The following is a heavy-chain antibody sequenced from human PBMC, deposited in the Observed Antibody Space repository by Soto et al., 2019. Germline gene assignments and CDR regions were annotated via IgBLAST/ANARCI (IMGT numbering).Heavy chain of an antibody. CDR3: ARHFDSSGYYPDY. D-gene: IGHD3-22*01. Sequence: GESLKISCQGSGYRLTSYWIAWLRQMPGKGLEWVGIIYPDDSDIKYSPSFQGQVTISADRSNSTAYLQWRSMKASDTAMYFCARHFDSSGYYPDYWGQGTQVTVS. J-gene: IGHJ4*02. CDR1: GYRLTSYW. CDR2: IYPDDSDI. V-gene: IGHV5-51*01.